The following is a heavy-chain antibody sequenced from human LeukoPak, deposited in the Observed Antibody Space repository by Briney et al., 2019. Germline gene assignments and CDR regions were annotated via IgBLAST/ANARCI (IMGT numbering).Heavy chain of an antibody. CDR2: IRPKSDGGTA. D-gene: IGHD2/OR15-2a*01. CDR3: DNRGY. J-gene: IGHJ4*02. Sequence: GRSLRLSCTTSGFTFRDQFITWFRQAPGKGLEWVAFIRPKSDGGTAEYAASVKGRFTMSRDDSRSIAYLDMNSLKTEDTAVYYCDNRGYWGQGTLVTVSS. V-gene: IGHV3-49*03. CDR1: GFTFRDQF.